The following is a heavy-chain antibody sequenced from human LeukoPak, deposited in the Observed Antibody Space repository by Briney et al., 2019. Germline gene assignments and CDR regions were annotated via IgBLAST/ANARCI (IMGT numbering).Heavy chain of an antibody. Sequence: GGSLRLSCAASGFTVSSNYMTWVRQAPGKGLVWVSRLNADGNSITYADSVRGRFTISRDNAKNTVHLQMNSLRVEDTAIYFCAGAYSAYDPFDYWGQGILVTVSS. CDR2: LNADGNSI. CDR1: GFTVSSNY. CDR3: AGAYSAYDPFDY. V-gene: IGHV3-74*01. J-gene: IGHJ4*02. D-gene: IGHD5-12*01.